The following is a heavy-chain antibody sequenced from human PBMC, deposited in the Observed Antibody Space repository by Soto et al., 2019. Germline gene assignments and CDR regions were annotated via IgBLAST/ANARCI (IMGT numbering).Heavy chain of an antibody. J-gene: IGHJ5*02. V-gene: IGHV1-8*01. D-gene: IGHD6-6*01. Sequence: XSGKVSCGASGYPFTSYDVNWVRHATGQGLEWMGWMNPNSGNTGYAQKFQGRVTMTRNTSISTAYMELSSLRSEDTAVYYCARGIKGTAARFSWFDPWGQGTLVPVSS. CDR1: GYPFTSYD. CDR2: MNPNSGNT. CDR3: ARGIKGTAARFSWFDP.